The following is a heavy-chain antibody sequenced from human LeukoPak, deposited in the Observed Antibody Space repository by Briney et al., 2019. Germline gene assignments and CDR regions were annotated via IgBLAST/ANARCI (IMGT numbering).Heavy chain of an antibody. V-gene: IGHV1-18*01. D-gene: IGHD2-15*01. CDR2: ISAYNGNT. J-gene: IGHJ4*02. CDR3: ARDLIGYCSGGSCPTAGY. Sequence: ASVKVSCKASGYTFTSYGISWVRQAPGRGLEWMGWISAYNGNTNYAQKLQGRVTMTTDTSTSTAYMELRSLRSDDTAAYYCARDLIGYCSGGSCPTAGYWGQGTLVTVSS. CDR1: GYTFTSYG.